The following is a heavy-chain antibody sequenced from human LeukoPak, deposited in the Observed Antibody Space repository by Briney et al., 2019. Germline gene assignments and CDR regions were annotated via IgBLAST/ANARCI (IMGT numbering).Heavy chain of an antibody. CDR1: AFTFSNNG. D-gene: IGHD2-21*02. J-gene: IGHJ4*02. V-gene: IGHV3-30*18. CDR3: AKDISGCDCPDY. Sequence: SGGSLRLSCVASAFTFSNNGMHWVRPAPGKGLEWVAVISYDGSDKYYADSVKCRFTISRDNSKNTLYLQMNSLSAEDTAVYYCAKDISGCDCPDYWGQGTLVTVSS. CDR2: ISYDGSDK.